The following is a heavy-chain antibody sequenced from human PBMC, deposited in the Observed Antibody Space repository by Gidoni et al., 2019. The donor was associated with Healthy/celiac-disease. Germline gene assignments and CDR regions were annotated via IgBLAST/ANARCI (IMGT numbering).Heavy chain of an antibody. J-gene: IGHJ3*02. Sequence: EVQLVESGGGLVKPGGSLRLSCAASGFTFSSYSMNWVRQAPGKGLEWVSSISSSSSYIYYADSVKGRFTISRDNAKNSLYLQMNSLRAEDTAVYYCARPLWSGYLPDAFDIWGQGTMVTVSS. V-gene: IGHV3-21*01. D-gene: IGHD3-3*01. CDR1: GFTFSSYS. CDR2: ISSSSSYI. CDR3: ARPLWSGYLPDAFDI.